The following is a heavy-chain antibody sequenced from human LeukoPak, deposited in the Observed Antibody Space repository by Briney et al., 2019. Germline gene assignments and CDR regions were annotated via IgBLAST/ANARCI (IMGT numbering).Heavy chain of an antibody. D-gene: IGHD7-27*01. Sequence: ASVKVACKASVYTFTGYYMSWVRQAPEQGLEWMGWINPNSGGTNYAQMFQGRVTMTRDTSISTAYMELSRLRSDDTAVYYCARELGLFGYVVPPDYWGQGTLVTVSS. V-gene: IGHV1-2*02. CDR3: ARELGLFGYVVPPDY. CDR2: INPNSGGT. CDR1: VYTFTGYY. J-gene: IGHJ4*02.